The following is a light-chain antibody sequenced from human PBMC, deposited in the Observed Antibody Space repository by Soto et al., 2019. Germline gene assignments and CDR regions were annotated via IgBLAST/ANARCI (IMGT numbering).Light chain of an antibody. CDR2: EVS. CDR1: SSDVGGYNY. CDR3: SSYAGSNLYV. J-gene: IGLJ1*01. Sequence: SALTQPPSASGSPGQSVTISCNRTSSDVGGYNYVSWYQQHPGKAPKFIIYEVSKRPSGVPDRFSGSKSGNTASLTVSGLQAEDEADYYCSSYAGSNLYVFGTGTKATVL. V-gene: IGLV2-8*01.